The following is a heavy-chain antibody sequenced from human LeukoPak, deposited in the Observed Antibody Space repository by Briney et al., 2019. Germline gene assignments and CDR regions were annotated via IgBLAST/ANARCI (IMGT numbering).Heavy chain of an antibody. V-gene: IGHV3-23*01. CDR2: ITDSGGGT. D-gene: IGHD3-22*01. CDR1: GFTFSSYA. Sequence: AGGSLRLSCAASGFTFSSYAMSWVRQAPGKGLEWVSAITDSGGGTYYADSVKGHFTISRDNSKRTLYLQMNSLTGEHTAIYYCGIAIQDSSGYMAYDYWGQGTLATVPS. J-gene: IGHJ4*02. CDR3: GIAIQDSSGYMAYDY.